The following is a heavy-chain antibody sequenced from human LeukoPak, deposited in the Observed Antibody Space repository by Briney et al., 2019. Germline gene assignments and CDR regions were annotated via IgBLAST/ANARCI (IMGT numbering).Heavy chain of an antibody. CDR1: GGSISGHY. J-gene: IGHJ3*02. D-gene: IGHD3-22*01. Sequence: SQTLSLTCTVTGGSISGHYWSWIRQPPGKGLEWIGYRHYIGKTYYSSSLRSRVTISVDTSKNHFSLKLTSMIAADTAVYYCVRLLDNDSSGDPDTFDMWGQGTMVTVSS. CDR3: VRLLDNDSSGDPDTFDM. CDR2: RHYIGKT. V-gene: IGHV4-59*11.